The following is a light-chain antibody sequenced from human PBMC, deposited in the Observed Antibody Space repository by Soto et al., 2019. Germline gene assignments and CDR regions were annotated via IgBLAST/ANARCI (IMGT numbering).Light chain of an antibody. CDR3: AAWDDSLNGPVV. CDR1: NSNIGGHT. Sequence: QSVLTQPPSASATPGQRVVIYCSGGNSNIGGHTVNWYRQVPGTAPKLLIYCNHKRPSAVSDRFSASNSGTSASLAISALQAEDEADYYWAAWDDSLNGPVVFGG. V-gene: IGLV1-44*01. CDR2: CNH. J-gene: IGLJ2*01.